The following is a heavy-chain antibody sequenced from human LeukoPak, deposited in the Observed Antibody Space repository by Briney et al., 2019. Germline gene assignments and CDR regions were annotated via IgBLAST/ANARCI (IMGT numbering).Heavy chain of an antibody. Sequence: SETLSLTCTVSGGSISSYYWSWIRQPPGKGLEWIGEINHSGSTNYNPSLKSRVTISVDTSKSQFSLKLSSVTAADTAVYYCARGPSPLHYYDSSGYYSYDAFDIWGQGTMVTVSS. CDR3: ARGPSPLHYYDSSGYYSYDAFDI. CDR1: GGSISSYY. J-gene: IGHJ3*02. V-gene: IGHV4-34*01. D-gene: IGHD3-22*01. CDR2: INHSGST.